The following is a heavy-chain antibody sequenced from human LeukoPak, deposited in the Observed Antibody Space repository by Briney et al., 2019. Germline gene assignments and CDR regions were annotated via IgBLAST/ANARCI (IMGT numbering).Heavy chain of an antibody. D-gene: IGHD1-1*01. Sequence: PGGSLRLSCAASGFTFSSYAMSWVRQAPGKGLEWVSAISGSGGTTYYADSLKGRFTISRDNSKNTLYLQMNSLRAEDTAVYYCAKDGYDYYYYYMDVWGRGTAVTVSS. CDR1: GFTFSSYA. CDR3: AKDGYDYYYYYMDV. CDR2: ISGSGGTT. J-gene: IGHJ6*03. V-gene: IGHV3-23*01.